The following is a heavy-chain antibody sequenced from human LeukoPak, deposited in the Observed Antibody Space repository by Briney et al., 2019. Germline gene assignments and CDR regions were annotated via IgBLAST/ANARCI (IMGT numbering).Heavy chain of an antibody. CDR2: FDPEDGET. Sequence: GASVKVSCKVSGYTLTELSMHWVRQAPGKGLEWMGGFDPEDGETIYAQKFQGRVTMTEDTSTDTAYMELSSLRSEDTAVYYCHFWSGYYTGNSDYWGQGTLVTVSS. CDR1: GYTLTELS. V-gene: IGHV1-24*01. D-gene: IGHD3-3*02. CDR3: HFWSGYYTGNSDY. J-gene: IGHJ4*02.